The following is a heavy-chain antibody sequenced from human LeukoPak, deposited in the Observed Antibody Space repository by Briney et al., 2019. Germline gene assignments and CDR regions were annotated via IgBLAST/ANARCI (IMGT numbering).Heavy chain of an antibody. CDR3: ARRGEWPYEPYDY. J-gene: IGHJ4*02. V-gene: IGHV5-51*01. D-gene: IGHD3-16*01. CDR1: GYSFTSYW. CDR2: IYPGDSDT. Sequence: KHGESLKISCKGSGYSFTSYWIGWVRQMPGKGLEWMGIIYPGDSDTRYSPSFQGQVTISADKSISTAYLQWSSLKASDTAMYYCARRGEWPYEPYDYWGQGTLVTVSS.